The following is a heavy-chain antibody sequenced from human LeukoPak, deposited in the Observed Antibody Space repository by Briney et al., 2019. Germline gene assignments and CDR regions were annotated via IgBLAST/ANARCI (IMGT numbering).Heavy chain of an antibody. V-gene: IGHV4-34*01. CDR2: INHSGST. CDR3: ARDYSSRYYYYYYYMDV. Sequence: PSETLSLTCAVYGGSFSGYYWSWIRQPPGKGLEWIGEINHSGSTNYNPSLKSRVTISVDTSKNQFSLKLSSVTAADTAVYYCARDYSSRYYYYYYYMDVWGKGTTVTVSS. D-gene: IGHD4-11*01. J-gene: IGHJ6*03. CDR1: GGSFSGYY.